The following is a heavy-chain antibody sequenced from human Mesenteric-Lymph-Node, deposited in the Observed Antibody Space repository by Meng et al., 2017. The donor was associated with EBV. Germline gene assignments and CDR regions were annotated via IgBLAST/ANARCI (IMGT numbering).Heavy chain of an antibody. CDR3: AREGITVTPFDY. J-gene: IGHJ4*02. CDR2: ISHSGDST. Sequence: GQLVGSGGALVKPGGSLSLSCSGSGFTFSSYAMNWVRQAPGKGLEWVSAISHSGDSTYYADSVKGRFTISRDSSKNTLHLQMDSLRAEDTAIYYCAREGITVTPFDYWGQGALVTVSS. CDR1: GFTFSSYA. D-gene: IGHD4-17*01. V-gene: IGHV3-23*04.